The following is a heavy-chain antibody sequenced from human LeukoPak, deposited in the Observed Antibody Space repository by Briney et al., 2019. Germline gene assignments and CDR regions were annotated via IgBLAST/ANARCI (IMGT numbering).Heavy chain of an antibody. CDR2: IYYSGST. CDR1: GGSISSYY. CDR3: ASSGSYYGYYFDY. J-gene: IGHJ4*02. Sequence: SETLSLTCTVSGGSISSYYWSWIRQPPGKGLEWIGYIYYSGSTNYNPSLKSRVTISVDTSKNQFSLKLSSVTAADTAVYYCASSGSYYGYYFDYWGQGTPVTVSS. D-gene: IGHD3-10*01. V-gene: IGHV4-59*12.